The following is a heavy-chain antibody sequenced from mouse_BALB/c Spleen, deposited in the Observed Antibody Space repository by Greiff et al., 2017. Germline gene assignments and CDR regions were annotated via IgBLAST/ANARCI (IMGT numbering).Heavy chain of an antibody. V-gene: IGHV1-14*01. D-gene: IGHD1-1*01. J-gene: IGHJ4*01. Sequence: EVQLQQSGPELVKPGASVKMSCKASGYTFTSYVMHWVKQKPGQGLEWIGYINPYNDGTKYNEKFKGKATLTSDKSSSTAYMELSSLTSEDSAVYYCARGGSSQYYYAMDYWGQGTSVTVSS. CDR1: GYTFTSYV. CDR3: ARGGSSQYYYAMDY. CDR2: INPYNDGT.